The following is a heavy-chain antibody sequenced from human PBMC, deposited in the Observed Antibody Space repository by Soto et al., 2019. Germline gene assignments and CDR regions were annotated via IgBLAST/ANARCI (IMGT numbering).Heavy chain of an antibody. CDR3: ARDEDTAMVTGDWFDP. CDR1: GGSFSGYY. D-gene: IGHD5-18*01. J-gene: IGHJ5*02. V-gene: IGHV4-34*01. CDR2: INHSGST. Sequence: SETLSLTCAVYGGSFSGYYWSWIRQPPGKGLEWIGEINHSGSTNYNPSLKSRVTISVDTSKNQFSLKLSSVTAADTAVYYCARDEDTAMVTGDWFDPWGQGTLVT.